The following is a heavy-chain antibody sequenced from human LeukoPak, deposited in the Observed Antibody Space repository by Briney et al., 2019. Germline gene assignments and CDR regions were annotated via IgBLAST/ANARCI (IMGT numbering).Heavy chain of an antibody. V-gene: IGHV1-2*02. Sequence: ASVKASCKASGYTFTGYYMHWVRQAPGQGLEWMGWINTNSGGTNYAQKFQGRVTMTRDTSLSTAYMELSRLRSDDTAVYYCARVRPHDAFDIWGQGTMVTVSS. D-gene: IGHD4-23*01. CDR3: ARVRPHDAFDI. CDR1: GYTFTGYY. J-gene: IGHJ3*02. CDR2: INTNSGGT.